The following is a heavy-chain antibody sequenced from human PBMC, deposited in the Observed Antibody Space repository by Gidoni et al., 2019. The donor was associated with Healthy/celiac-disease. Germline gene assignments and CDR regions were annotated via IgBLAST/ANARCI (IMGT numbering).Heavy chain of an antibody. CDR3: ARTLYSSSWEPFDY. CDR2: IYTSGST. Sequence: QVQLQESGPGLVKPSQTLSLTCTVSGGSISSGSYHWSWIRQPAGKGLEWIGLIYTSGSTNYNPSLKSRVTMSVDTSKNQFSLKLSSVTAADTAVYYCARTLYSSSWEPFDYWGQGTLVTVSS. J-gene: IGHJ4*02. CDR1: GGSISSGSYH. D-gene: IGHD6-13*01. V-gene: IGHV4-61*02.